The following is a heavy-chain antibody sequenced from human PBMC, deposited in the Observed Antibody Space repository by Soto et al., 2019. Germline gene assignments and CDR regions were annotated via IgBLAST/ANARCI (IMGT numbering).Heavy chain of an antibody. CDR3: ALAEIYDFWGGSNGYSYSSGMDA. J-gene: IGHJ6*04. CDR2: IIPIFGTA. CDR1: GCAFSSYA. V-gene: IGHV1-69*13. Sequence: SVKVSCKASGCAFSSYAISWVRQAPGQGLEWMGGIIPIFGTANYAQKFQGRVTITADESTSTAYMELSSLRSEDTAVYYCALAEIYDFWGGSNGYSYSSGMDAWGKGTRLTVPS. D-gene: IGHD3-3*01.